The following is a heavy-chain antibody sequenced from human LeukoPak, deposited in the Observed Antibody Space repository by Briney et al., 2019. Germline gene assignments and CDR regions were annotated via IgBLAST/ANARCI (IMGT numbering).Heavy chain of an antibody. CDR2: IYTSGST. J-gene: IGHJ6*02. CDR3: ARDHMRAAVPPPPLRYYYGMDV. CDR1: GGPISSYY. D-gene: IGHD6-13*01. V-gene: IGHV4-4*07. Sequence: PSETLSLTCTVSGGPISSYYWSWIRQPAGKGLEWIGRIYTSGSTNYNPSLKSRVTMSVDTSKNQFSLKLSSVTAADTAVYYCARDHMRAAVPPPPLRYYYGMDVWGQGTTVTVSS.